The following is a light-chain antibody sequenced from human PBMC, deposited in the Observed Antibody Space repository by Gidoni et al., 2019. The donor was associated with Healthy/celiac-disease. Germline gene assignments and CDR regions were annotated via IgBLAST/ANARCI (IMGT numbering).Light chain of an antibody. CDR2: DVS. CDR1: SSDVGGYNY. V-gene: IGLV2-11*01. CDR3: CSYAGSYTYV. Sequence: QSALTQPRSVSGSPGQSVTISCTGTSSDVGGYNYVSWYQQHPGKAPKLMIDDVSKRPSGVPDRLSGSKSGKTASLTISGLQAEDEADYYCCSYAGSYTYVFGTGTKVTVL. J-gene: IGLJ1*01.